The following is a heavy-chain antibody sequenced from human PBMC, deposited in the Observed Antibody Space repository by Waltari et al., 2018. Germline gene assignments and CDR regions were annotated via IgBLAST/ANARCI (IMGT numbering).Heavy chain of an antibody. D-gene: IGHD6-6*01. J-gene: IGHJ6*02. CDR3: ARDRIAARLYYYYYGMDV. V-gene: IGHV4-34*01. CDR2: INHSGST. CDR1: GGSFSGYY. Sequence: QVQLQQWGAGLLKPSETLSLTCAVYGGSFSGYYWSWIRQPPGKGLEWIGEINHSGSTNYNPSLKSRVTISVDTSKNQFSLKLSSVTAADTAVYYCARDRIAARLYYYYYGMDVWGQGTTVTVSS.